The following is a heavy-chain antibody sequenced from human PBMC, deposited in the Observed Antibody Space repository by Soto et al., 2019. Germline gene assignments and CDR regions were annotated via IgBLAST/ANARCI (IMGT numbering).Heavy chain of an antibody. V-gene: IGHV3-30*03. CDR2: ITYDGSNK. CDR3: SIAETYYYIFSRYYLDY. CDR1: GFIFSDYD. Sequence: PGGSLRLSCAASGFIFSDYDMSWVRQAPGKGLEWVAVITYDGSNKYYADSVKGRFTISRDNSKNTLYLQMNSLRAEDTAVYYFSIAETYYYIFSRYYLDYWGQETRATFS. D-gene: IGHD3-9*01. J-gene: IGHJ4*02.